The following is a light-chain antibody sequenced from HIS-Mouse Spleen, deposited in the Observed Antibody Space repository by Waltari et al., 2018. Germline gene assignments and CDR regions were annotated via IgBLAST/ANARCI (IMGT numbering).Light chain of an antibody. J-gene: IGLJ3*02. V-gene: IGLV2-14*03. CDR3: SSYTSSSTWV. Sequence: QSALTQPASVSGSPGQSTTISCTGTRRDVGVHHYVSCYHQHPGKAPQLMIYDVSNRPSGVSNRFSGSKSGNTASLTISGLQAEDEADYYCSSYTSSSTWVFGGGTKLTVL. CDR1: RRDVGVHHY. CDR2: DVS.